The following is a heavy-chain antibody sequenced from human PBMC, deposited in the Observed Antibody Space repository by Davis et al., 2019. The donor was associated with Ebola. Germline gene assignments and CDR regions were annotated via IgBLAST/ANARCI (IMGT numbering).Heavy chain of an antibody. CDR3: ARFLTTGQYFDY. CDR2: IYYSGST. V-gene: IGHV4-39*01. CDR1: GGSISSSRYY. D-gene: IGHD4-11*01. Sequence: MPSETLSLTCTVSGGSISSSRYYWGWIRQPPGKGLEWIGSIYYSGSTYYNPSLKSRVTISVDTSKNQFSLKLSSVTAADTAVYYCARFLTTGQYFDYWGQGTLVTVSS. J-gene: IGHJ4*02.